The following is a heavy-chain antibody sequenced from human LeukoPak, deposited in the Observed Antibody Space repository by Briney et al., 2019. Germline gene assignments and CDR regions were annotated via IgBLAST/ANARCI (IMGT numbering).Heavy chain of an antibody. CDR2: IYYSGST. D-gene: IGHD2-21*02. V-gene: IGHV4-59*01. CDR1: GGSISSYY. Sequence: SETLSLTCTVSGGSISSYYWSWIRQPPGKGLEWIGYIYYSGSTNYNPSLKSRVTISVDTSKNQFSLKLSSVTAADTAVYYCAKTTVVATAVEKYDVFDTWGQGTMVTVSS. CDR3: AKTTVVATAVEKYDVFDT. J-gene: IGHJ3*02.